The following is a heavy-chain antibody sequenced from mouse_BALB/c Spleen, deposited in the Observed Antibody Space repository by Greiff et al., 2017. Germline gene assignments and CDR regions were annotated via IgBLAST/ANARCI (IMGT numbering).Heavy chain of an antibody. V-gene: IGHV5-9-4*01. CDR3: ASSNPFDY. Sequence: EVKLMESGGGLVKPGGSLKLSCAASGFTFSSYAMSWVRQSPEKRLEWVAEISSGGSYTYYPDTVTGRFTISRHNAKNTLYLEMSSLRSEDTAMYYCASSNPFDYWGQGTTLTVSS. D-gene: IGHD6-1*01. J-gene: IGHJ2*01. CDR2: ISSGGSYT. CDR1: GFTFSSYA.